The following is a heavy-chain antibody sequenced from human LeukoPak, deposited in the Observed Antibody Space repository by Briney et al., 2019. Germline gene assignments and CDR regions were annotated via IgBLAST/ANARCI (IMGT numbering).Heavy chain of an antibody. V-gene: IGHV3-7*01. J-gene: IGHJ4*02. CDR2: IKQDGSEK. CDR1: GFTFSSHW. CDR3: ARGRPGMGIVIDY. D-gene: IGHD7-27*01. Sequence: GGSLRLSCAASGFTFSSHWMSWVRQAPGKGLDWVANIKQDGSEKFYVDSVKGRFTISRDNARNSLYLQMNSLRAADTAVYYCARGRPGMGIVIDYWGQGTLVTVSS.